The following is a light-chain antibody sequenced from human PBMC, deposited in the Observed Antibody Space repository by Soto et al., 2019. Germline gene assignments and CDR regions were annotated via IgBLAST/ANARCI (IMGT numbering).Light chain of an antibody. V-gene: IGKV3-15*01. Sequence: EIVMTQSPATLSVSPGERATLSCRASQSISSNLAWYQQKPGQAPRLLIYAASTRATGIPARFSGSGSGTDFTLTISSLQSEDSAVYYCQQYINWLRTFGQGTKVDTK. CDR1: QSISSN. CDR3: QQYINWLRT. CDR2: AAS. J-gene: IGKJ1*01.